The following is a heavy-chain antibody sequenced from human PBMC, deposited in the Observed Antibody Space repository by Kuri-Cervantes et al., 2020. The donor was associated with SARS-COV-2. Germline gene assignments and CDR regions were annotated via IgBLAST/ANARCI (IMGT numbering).Heavy chain of an antibody. J-gene: IGHJ2*01. CDR2: ISGSGVHT. CDR1: GFTFSNYA. D-gene: IGHD2-15*01. Sequence: GGSLRLSCAASGFTFSNYAMSWVRQAPGRGLEWVSVISGSGVHTYYVDSVKGRFTISRDNSKNTLYLQMNSLRTEDTAVYNCARGFKLLQYFDLWGRGTLVTVSS. CDR3: ARGFKLLQYFDL. V-gene: IGHV3-23*01.